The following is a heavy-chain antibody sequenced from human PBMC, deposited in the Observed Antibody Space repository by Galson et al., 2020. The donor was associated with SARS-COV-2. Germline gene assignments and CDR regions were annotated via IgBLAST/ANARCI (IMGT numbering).Heavy chain of an antibody. CDR2: IWYDGSNK. D-gene: IGHD6-6*01. J-gene: IGHJ5*02. CDR3: AKGAARLDP. V-gene: IGHV3-33*06. CDR1: GFTFSSYG. Sequence: GGSLRLSCAASGFTFSSYGMHWVRQAPGKGLEWVAVIWYDGSNKYYADSVKGRFTISRDNAKNTLYLQMNSLRAEDTAVYYCAKGAARLDPWGQGTLVTVSS.